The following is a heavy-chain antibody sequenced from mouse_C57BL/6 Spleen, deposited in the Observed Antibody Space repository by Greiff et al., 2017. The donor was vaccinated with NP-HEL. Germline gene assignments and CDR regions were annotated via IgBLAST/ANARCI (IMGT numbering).Heavy chain of an antibody. CDR3: ARSTNYYGSSYKYFDV. CDR1: GYTFTSYW. CDR2: IDPSDSYT. V-gene: IGHV1-59*01. J-gene: IGHJ1*03. D-gene: IGHD1-1*01. Sequence: QVQLQQPGAELVRPGTSVKLSCKASGYTFTSYWMHWVKQRPGQGLEWIGVIDPSDSYTNYNQKFKGKATLTVDTSSSTAYMQLSSLTSEDSAVYYCARSTNYYGSSYKYFDVWGTGTTVTVSS.